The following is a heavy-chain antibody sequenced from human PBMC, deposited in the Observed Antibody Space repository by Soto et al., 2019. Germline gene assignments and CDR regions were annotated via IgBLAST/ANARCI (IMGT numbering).Heavy chain of an antibody. CDR1: GGSISSYY. CDR3: ASEGTYCSGGSCYSGRFRAFDI. Sequence: PSETLSLTCTVSGGSISSYYWSWIRQPPGKGLEWIGYIYYSGSTNYNPSLKSRVTISVDTSKNQFSLKLSSVTAADTAVYYCASEGTYCSGGSCYSGRFRAFDIWGQGTMVTVSS. J-gene: IGHJ3*02. D-gene: IGHD2-15*01. V-gene: IGHV4-59*01. CDR2: IYYSGST.